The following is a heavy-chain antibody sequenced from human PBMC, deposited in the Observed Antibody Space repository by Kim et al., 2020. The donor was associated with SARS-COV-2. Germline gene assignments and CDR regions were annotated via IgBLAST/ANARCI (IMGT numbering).Heavy chain of an antibody. CDR3: ARSAPLISLFGVNRHRSNWFDP. CDR2: FHSSGTT. J-gene: IGHJ5*02. V-gene: IGHV4-39*01. Sequence: SETLSLTCTVSGGPISSSYNYWGWIRQPPGKGLEWIASFHSSGTTYHNPSLKSRVTMSVDTSTNQFSLTLSSVTATDTAVYYCARSAPLISLFGVNRHRSNWFDPCGLGALVTVSS. CDR1: GGPISSSYNY. D-gene: IGHD3-3*01.